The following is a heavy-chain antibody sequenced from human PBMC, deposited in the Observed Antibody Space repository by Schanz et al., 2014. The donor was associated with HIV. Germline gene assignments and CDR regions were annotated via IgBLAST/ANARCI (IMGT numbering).Heavy chain of an antibody. CDR3: ASGRFGTVIWWGDAFDI. J-gene: IGHJ3*02. CDR1: GFTFTSSA. V-gene: IGHV1-58*01. D-gene: IGHD1-26*01. Sequence: QMQLVQSGPEVKKPGTSVKVSCKASGFTFTSSAVQWVRQARGQRLEWIGWIVVGSGNTNYAQKFQERVTITRDMSTSTAYMELSSLRSEDTAVYYCASGRFGTVIWWGDAFDIWGQGTMVTVSS. CDR2: IVVGSGNT.